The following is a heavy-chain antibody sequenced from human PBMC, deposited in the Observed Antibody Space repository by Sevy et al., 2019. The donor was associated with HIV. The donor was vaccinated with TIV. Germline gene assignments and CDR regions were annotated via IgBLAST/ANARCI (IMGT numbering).Heavy chain of an antibody. V-gene: IGHV3-30-3*01. CDR2: VSYDGTDK. Sequence: GGSLRLSCAASGFTFSSYAMHWVRQAPGKGLEWVAVVSYDGTDKFYADSVKGRFTISRHNSKNTLYLQMNSLRAEDTAAYYCAGDIGDDYVWGSYRLLYWGQGTLVTVSS. J-gene: IGHJ4*02. CDR3: AGDIGDDYVWGSYRLLY. CDR1: GFTFSSYA. D-gene: IGHD3-16*02.